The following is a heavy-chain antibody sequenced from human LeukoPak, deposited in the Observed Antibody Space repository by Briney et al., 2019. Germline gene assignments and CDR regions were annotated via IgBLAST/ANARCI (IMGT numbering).Heavy chain of an antibody. V-gene: IGHV4-59*01. CDR3: ARGGGYCSSGSCYRWFDP. Sequence: SETLSLTCTVSGGSISSYYWSWIRQPPGKGLEWIGYIYYSGSTNYNPSLKSRVTISVDTSKNQFSLKLSSVTAADTAVYYCARGGGYCSSGSCYRWFDPWGQGTLVTVSS. CDR1: GGSISSYY. CDR2: IYYSGST. D-gene: IGHD2-15*01. J-gene: IGHJ5*02.